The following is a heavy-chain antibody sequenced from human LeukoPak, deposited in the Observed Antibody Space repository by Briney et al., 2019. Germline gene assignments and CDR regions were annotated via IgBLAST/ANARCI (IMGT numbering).Heavy chain of an antibody. J-gene: IGHJ3*02. Sequence: PGGSLRLSCAASGFTFSSYSMNWVRQAPGKGLEWVSYISSSSSTIYYADSVKGRFTISRDNAKNSLYLQMNSLRAEDTAVYYCARGYSRAAFDIWGQGTVVAVSS. CDR2: ISSSSSTI. CDR3: ARGYSRAAFDI. CDR1: GFTFSSYS. V-gene: IGHV3-48*04. D-gene: IGHD2-15*01.